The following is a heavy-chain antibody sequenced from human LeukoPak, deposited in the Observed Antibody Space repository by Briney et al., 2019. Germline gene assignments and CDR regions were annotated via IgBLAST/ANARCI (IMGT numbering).Heavy chain of an antibody. D-gene: IGHD3-9*01. CDR2: INHSGST. CDR1: GGSFSGYY. CDR3: ARGGRLRYFDWLPPLSY. V-gene: IGHV4-34*01. J-gene: IGHJ4*02. Sequence: SETLPLTCAVYGGSFSGYYWSWIRQPPGTGLEWIGEINHSGSTNYNPSLKSRVTISVDTSKNQFSLKLSSVTAADTAVYYCARGGRLRYFDWLPPLSYWGQGTLVTVSS.